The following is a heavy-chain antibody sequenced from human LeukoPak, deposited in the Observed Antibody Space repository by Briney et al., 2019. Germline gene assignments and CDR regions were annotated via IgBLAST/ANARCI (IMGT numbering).Heavy chain of an antibody. V-gene: IGHV4-61*02. Sequence: SETLSLTCSVSGASITSGDHYWSWIRQPAGKGLEWIGRIYTGGSTNYNASLKSRVTISGDTSKNQFSLRLSSVTAADTAVYYCARERWLQFGDDAFDIWGQGTRVTVSS. CDR3: ARERWLQFGDDAFDI. J-gene: IGHJ3*02. CDR1: GASITSGDHY. CDR2: IYTGGST. D-gene: IGHD5-24*01.